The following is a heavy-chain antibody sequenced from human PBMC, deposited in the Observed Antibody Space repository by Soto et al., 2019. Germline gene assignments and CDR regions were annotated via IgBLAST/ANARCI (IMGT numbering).Heavy chain of an antibody. V-gene: IGHV3-74*01. CDR3: ARGIKSYYGVDV. J-gene: IGHJ6*02. Sequence: EVQVVETGGGVVQPGGSLRLSCAASGFTFSTYWMHWVRQVPGKGLVWVSRIKGDGSSISYADSVKGRFTISRDNAENMVYMQIDRLRDDDTAVYYSARGIKSYYGVDVWGQGTPVTVSS. D-gene: IGHD3-3*02. CDR1: GFTFSTYW. CDR2: IKGDGSSI.